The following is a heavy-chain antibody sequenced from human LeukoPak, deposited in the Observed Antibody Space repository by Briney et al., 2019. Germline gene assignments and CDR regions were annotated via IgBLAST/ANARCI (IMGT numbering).Heavy chain of an antibody. CDR1: GFTFSSYG. D-gene: IGHD6-19*01. Sequence: GRSLRLSCAASGFTFSSYGMHWVRQAPGKGLEWVAVIWYDGSNKYYADSVKGRFTISRDNSKNTLYLQMNSLRAEDTAVYYCAREGGGGWPYYFDYWGQGTLVTVPS. V-gene: IGHV3-33*01. CDR2: IWYDGSNK. J-gene: IGHJ4*02. CDR3: AREGGGGWPYYFDY.